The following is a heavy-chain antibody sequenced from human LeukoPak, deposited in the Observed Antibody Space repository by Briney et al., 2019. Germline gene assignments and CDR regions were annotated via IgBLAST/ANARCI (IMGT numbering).Heavy chain of an antibody. V-gene: IGHV3-9*01. CDR2: ISWNSGSI. CDR1: GFTFDDYA. Sequence: GRSLRLSCAASGFTFDDYAMHWVRQAPGKGLEWVSGISWNSGSIGYADSVKGRFTISRDNAKNSLYPQMNSLRAEDTALYYCAKDYSGSYWVRWFDPWGQGTLVTVSS. CDR3: AKDYSGSYWVRWFDP. D-gene: IGHD1-26*01. J-gene: IGHJ5*02.